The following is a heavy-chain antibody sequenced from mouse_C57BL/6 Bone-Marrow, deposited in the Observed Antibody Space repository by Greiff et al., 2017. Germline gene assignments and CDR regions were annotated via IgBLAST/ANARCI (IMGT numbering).Heavy chain of an antibody. Sequence: EVMLVESGGDLVKPGGSLKLSCAASGFTFSSYGMSWVRQTPDKRLEWVATISSGGSYTYYPDSVKGRCTISRDNAKNTLYLQMSSLTSEDTAMYYCARHGNYGSTWLAYGGQGTRVTVTA. CDR3: ARHGNYGSTWLAY. CDR2: ISSGGSYT. J-gene: IGHJ3*01. V-gene: IGHV5-6*01. CDR1: GFTFSSYG. D-gene: IGHD2-1*01.